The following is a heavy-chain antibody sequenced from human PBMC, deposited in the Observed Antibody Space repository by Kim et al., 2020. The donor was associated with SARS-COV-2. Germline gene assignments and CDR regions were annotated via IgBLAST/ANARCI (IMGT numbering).Heavy chain of an antibody. D-gene: IGHD3-22*01. CDR2: VHQSSMT. CDR3: TSKYYYDTSGYYYADW. Sequence: SETLSLTCTVSSHSTSSGYYWGWIRQSPGKGLEWIGSVHQSSMTYYNPSLRSRVTISIDTSKNQFSLRLNSVTAADTAVCYCTSKYYYDTSGYYYADWWGQGTLVTVSS. CDR1: SHSTSSGYY. J-gene: IGHJ4*02. V-gene: IGHV4-38-2*02.